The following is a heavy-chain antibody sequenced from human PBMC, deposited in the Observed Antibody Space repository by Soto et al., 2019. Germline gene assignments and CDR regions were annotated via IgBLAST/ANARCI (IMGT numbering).Heavy chain of an antibody. CDR3: LSTAAGTTN. Sequence: GGSLRLSCAASGFTFSSYSMNWVRQAPGKGLEWVSSISSSSSYICYADSVKGRFTISRDNAKNSLYLQMNSLRAEDTAVYYCLSTAAGTTNWGQGTLVTVSS. CDR1: GFTFSSYS. J-gene: IGHJ4*02. V-gene: IGHV3-21*01. CDR2: ISSSSSYI. D-gene: IGHD6-13*01.